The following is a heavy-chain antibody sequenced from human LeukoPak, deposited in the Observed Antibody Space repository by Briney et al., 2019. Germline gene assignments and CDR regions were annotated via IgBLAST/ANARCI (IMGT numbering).Heavy chain of an antibody. J-gene: IGHJ4*02. CDR1: GYTFTGYY. CDR3: ARDYSERPVRFLEWLDD. V-gene: IGHV1-2*04. Sequence: ASVKVSCKASGYTFTGYYMHWVRQAPGQGLEWMGWINPNSGGTNYAQKFQGWVTMTRDTSISTAYMELSRLRSDDTAVYYCARDYSERPVRFLEWLDDWGQGTLVTVSS. CDR2: INPNSGGT. D-gene: IGHD3-3*01.